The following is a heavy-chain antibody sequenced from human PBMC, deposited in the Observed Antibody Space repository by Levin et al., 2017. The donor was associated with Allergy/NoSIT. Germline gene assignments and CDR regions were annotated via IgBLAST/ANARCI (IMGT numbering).Heavy chain of an antibody. CDR1: GFTFNNYA. CDR2: ISGSGDII. V-gene: IGHV3-23*01. Sequence: PGGSLRLSCAASGFTFNNYAMSWVRQAPGKGPEWVSSISGSGDIIHYADSVKGRFTISRDNSENALYLQMNSLRAEDTGVYYCAKAIGFLDIAMDVWGQGTTVTVSS. CDR3: AKAIGFLDIAMDV. D-gene: IGHD3-3*02. J-gene: IGHJ6*02.